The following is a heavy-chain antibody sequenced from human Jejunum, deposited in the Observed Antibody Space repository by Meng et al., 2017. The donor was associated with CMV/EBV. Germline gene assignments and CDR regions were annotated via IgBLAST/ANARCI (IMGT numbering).Heavy chain of an antibody. Sequence: SGFTFSNYALSWVRLAPGKGLEWVSVVYSGTTHTYYADSVGGRFTISRDDSKNTVFLQMHSLRAEDTAVYYCAKHPGSGNYYNYFDFWGQGTLVTVSS. D-gene: IGHD1-26*01. CDR1: GFTFSNYA. J-gene: IGHJ4*02. CDR3: AKHPGSGNYYNYFDF. CDR2: VYSGTTHT. V-gene: IGHV3-23*03.